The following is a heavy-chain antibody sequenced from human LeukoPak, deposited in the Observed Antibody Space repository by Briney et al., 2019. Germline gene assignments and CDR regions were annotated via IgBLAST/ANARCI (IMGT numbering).Heavy chain of an antibody. V-gene: IGHV3-30*02. CDR3: AKDSSGSYSHFDY. D-gene: IGHD3-22*01. CDR1: GFTFSNYG. CDR2: IRSDGFNK. J-gene: IGHJ4*02. Sequence: GGSLRLSCAASGFTFSNYGMHWVRQAPGKGLEWVAFIRSDGFNKYHADSVKGRFTISRDNSKNTLYLQMNSLRAEDTAVYYCAKDSSGSYSHFDYWGQGTLVTVSS.